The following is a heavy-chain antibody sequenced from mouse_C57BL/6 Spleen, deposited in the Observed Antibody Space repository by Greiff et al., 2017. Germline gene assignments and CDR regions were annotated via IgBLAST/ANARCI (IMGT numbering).Heavy chain of an antibody. D-gene: IGHD1-1*01. J-gene: IGHJ2*01. CDR1: GFNIKDDY. V-gene: IGHV14-4*01. CDR2: LDPENGDT. CDR3: THRVYGSRDY. Sequence: EVQLQQSGAELVRPGASVKLSCTASGFNIKDDYMPWVKQRPEPGLEWIGWLDPENGDTAYASKFQGKGTITAARSSNTAYLQLSSLTSEDTAVYYCTHRVYGSRDYCGQGTNRRVSS.